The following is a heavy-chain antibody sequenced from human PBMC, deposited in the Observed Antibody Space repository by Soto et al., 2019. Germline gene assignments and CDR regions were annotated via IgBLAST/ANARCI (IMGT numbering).Heavy chain of an antibody. CDR2: IIPYFHTA. Sequence: QVQLVQSGAEVKKPGSSVKVSCKASAVSFSSNALTWVRQAPGQGLEWMGGIIPYFHTANYAQKFQGRVIITADKSTSTAYMELTSLRSEDTAVYYCARLKGPYGGTSRGVFDIWGQGTMVTVSS. J-gene: IGHJ3*02. D-gene: IGHD4-17*01. V-gene: IGHV1-69*06. CDR1: AVSFSSNA. CDR3: ARLKGPYGGTSRGVFDI.